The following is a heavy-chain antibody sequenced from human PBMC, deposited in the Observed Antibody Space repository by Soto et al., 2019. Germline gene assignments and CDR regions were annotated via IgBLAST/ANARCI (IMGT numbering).Heavy chain of an antibody. Sequence: QVQLVQSGAEEKKPGASVKVSCKASGYTFTSYAMHWVRQAPGQRLEWMGWINAGNGNTKYSQKFQGRVTITWDTAASTAYMELSSLRSEDTAVYYCAMSIVVVTALDYWGQGTLVTVSS. D-gene: IGHD2-21*02. CDR1: GYTFTSYA. J-gene: IGHJ4*02. CDR2: INAGNGNT. V-gene: IGHV1-3*05. CDR3: AMSIVVVTALDY.